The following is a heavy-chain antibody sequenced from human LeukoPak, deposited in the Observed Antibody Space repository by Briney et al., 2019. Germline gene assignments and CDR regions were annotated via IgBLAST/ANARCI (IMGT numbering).Heavy chain of an antibody. CDR2: INHSGST. D-gene: IGHD2-21*01. CDR1: GGSFSGYY. CDR3: ARDTHYSFDY. Sequence: PSETLSLTCAVYGGSFSGYYWCWIRQPPGRRREWSGEINHSGSTNYNPSLKSRVTISVDTSKNQFSLKLSSVTAADTAVYYCARDTHYSFDYWGQGTLVIVSS. J-gene: IGHJ4*02. V-gene: IGHV4-34*01.